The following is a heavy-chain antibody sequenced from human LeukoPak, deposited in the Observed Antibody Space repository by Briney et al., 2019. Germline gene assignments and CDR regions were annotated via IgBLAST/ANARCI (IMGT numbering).Heavy chain of an antibody. CDR1: GFGFSDYS. CDR3: AKDQLSDYSYGYDY. V-gene: IGHV3-7*01. CDR2: IKQDGSEK. Sequence: GGSLRLSCAASGFGFSDYSMNWVRQAPGKGLEWVANIKQDGSEKYYVDSVKGRFTISRDNAENSLYPQMNSLRAEDTAVYYCAKDQLSDYSYGYDYWGQGTLVTVSS. J-gene: IGHJ4*02. D-gene: IGHD5-18*01.